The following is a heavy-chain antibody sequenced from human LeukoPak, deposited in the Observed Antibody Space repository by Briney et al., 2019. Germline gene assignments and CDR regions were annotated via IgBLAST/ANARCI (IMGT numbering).Heavy chain of an antibody. V-gene: IGHV1-3*01. J-gene: IGHJ3*02. CDR3: TRDGIYGDCDI. CDR1: GCTFTSYP. Sequence: ASVKVSCKASGCTFTSYPMHWVRQAPGQRLEWMGWINAGNGNTKYSQKFQGRVTITRDTSASTAYMELSSLRSEDTAVYYCTRDGIYGDCDIWGQGTMVTVSS. CDR2: INAGNGNT. D-gene: IGHD4-17*01.